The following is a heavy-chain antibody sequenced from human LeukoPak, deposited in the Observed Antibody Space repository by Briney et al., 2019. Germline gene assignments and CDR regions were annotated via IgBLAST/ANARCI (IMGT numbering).Heavy chain of an antibody. Sequence: GESLKISCKGSGYSFTSYWIAWVRQMPGRGLEWMGIIYPGDSDTRYSPSFQGQVTISADKSISTAYLQWSSLKASDTAMYYCARRAGSGPYYYYGMDVWGQGTTVTVSS. J-gene: IGHJ6*02. D-gene: IGHD3-10*01. V-gene: IGHV5-51*01. CDR2: IYPGDSDT. CDR1: GYSFTSYW. CDR3: ARRAGSGPYYYYGMDV.